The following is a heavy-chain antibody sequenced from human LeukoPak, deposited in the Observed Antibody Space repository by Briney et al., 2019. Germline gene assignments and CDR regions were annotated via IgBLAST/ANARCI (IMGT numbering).Heavy chain of an antibody. J-gene: IGHJ4*02. V-gene: IGHV1-2*02. CDR2: INPNSGGT. CDR3: ARSRNSHDYGDYYFDC. D-gene: IGHD4-17*01. CDR1: GNTFTGYY. Sequence: ASMKVSCKASGNTFTGYYIHWVRQAPGQGLEWMGWINPNSGGTNYAQEFQGRVTMTRDTSISTAYMELRLRSDDTAVYYCARSRNSHDYGDYYFDCWGQGTLVTVSS.